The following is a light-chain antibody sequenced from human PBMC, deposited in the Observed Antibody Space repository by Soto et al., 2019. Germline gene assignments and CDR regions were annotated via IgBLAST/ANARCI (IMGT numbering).Light chain of an antibody. V-gene: IGKV3-20*01. CDR2: GSS. CDR3: QQYGSSPRA. Sequence: EVVLTQSPGTLSLSPGERATLSCRASQSVSATYIAWHQQKSGQAPRLLLYGSSSRATGVADRFSGSGSGTEFTLTIDRLEPEDFATYYCQQYGSSPRAFGQGTKVEVK. CDR1: QSVSATY. J-gene: IGKJ1*01.